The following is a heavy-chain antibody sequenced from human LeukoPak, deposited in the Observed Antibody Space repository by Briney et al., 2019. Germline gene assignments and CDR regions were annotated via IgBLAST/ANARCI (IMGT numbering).Heavy chain of an antibody. D-gene: IGHD4-23*01. CDR1: AFAFSNHA. CDR2: ISRSGTET. Sequence: GGSLRLSCTASAFAFSNHAMSWVRQAPGKGLEWVSVISRSGTETYHADSVRGRFTISGDNAKNTLYLQMNSLRAEDTAVYYCAKKSPDSSGNPAYDWGQGTLVTVSS. V-gene: IGHV3-23*01. CDR3: AKKSPDSSGNPAYD. J-gene: IGHJ4*02.